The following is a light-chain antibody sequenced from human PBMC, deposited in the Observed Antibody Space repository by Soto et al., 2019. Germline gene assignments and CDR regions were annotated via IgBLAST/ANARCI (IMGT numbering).Light chain of an antibody. V-gene: IGLV3-21*02. CDR3: QVWDSSGDHPNWV. Sequence: SYELTQPPSVSVAPGQTARITCGGDNIGSKSVYWYQQRPGQAPVLVVYDDTDWPSGIPERFSGSKSANTATLTISRVEAGDEADYYCQVWDSSGDHPNWVFGGGTKLTVL. J-gene: IGLJ3*02. CDR2: DDT. CDR1: NIGSKS.